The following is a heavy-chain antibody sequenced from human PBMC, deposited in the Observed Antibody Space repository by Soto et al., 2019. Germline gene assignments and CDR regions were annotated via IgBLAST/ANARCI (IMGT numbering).Heavy chain of an antibody. Sequence: GGSLRLSCAASGFTFDDYAMHWVRQAPGKGLEWVSGISWNSGSIGYADSVKGRFTISRDNAKNSLYLQMNSLRAEDTALYYCAKDLSSSSNYYYAMDVWGQGTTVTVSS. V-gene: IGHV3-9*01. D-gene: IGHD6-6*01. CDR1: GFTFDDYA. CDR3: AKDLSSSSNYYYAMDV. J-gene: IGHJ6*02. CDR2: ISWNSGSI.